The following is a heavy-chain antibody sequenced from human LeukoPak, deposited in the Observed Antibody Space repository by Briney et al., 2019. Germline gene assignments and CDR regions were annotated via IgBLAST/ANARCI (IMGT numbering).Heavy chain of an antibody. Sequence: GRSLRLSCAASGFTFSGYGMHWVRQAPGKGLEWVAIISYDGSSKYYADSVKGRFTISRDNSKNTLYLQMNSLRVEDSAVYYCAKLVNPAVAVDYWGQGILVAVSS. CDR1: GFTFSGYG. CDR3: AKLVNPAVAVDY. J-gene: IGHJ4*02. D-gene: IGHD2-8*02. V-gene: IGHV3-30*18. CDR2: ISYDGSSK.